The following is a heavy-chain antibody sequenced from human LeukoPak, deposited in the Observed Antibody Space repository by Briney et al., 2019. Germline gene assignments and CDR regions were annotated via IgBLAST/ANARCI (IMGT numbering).Heavy chain of an antibody. Sequence: GGSLRLSCAASGFTFSSYSMNWVRQAPGKGLEWVSSISSSSSYIYYADSVKGRFTISRDNAKNSLYLQMNSLRAEDTAVYYCARMKSRNWFDPWGQGTLVTVSS. CDR1: GFTFSSYS. V-gene: IGHV3-21*01. CDR3: ARMKSRNWFDP. J-gene: IGHJ5*02. CDR2: ISSSSSYI.